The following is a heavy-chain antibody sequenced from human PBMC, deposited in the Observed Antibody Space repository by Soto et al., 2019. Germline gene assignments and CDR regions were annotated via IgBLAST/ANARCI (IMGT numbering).Heavy chain of an antibody. CDR2: IIPMSGRP. J-gene: IGHJ5*02. CDR1: GGTFNSFS. CDR3: TRRGRQSANWFDP. Sequence: QVQLVQSAAEVKTPGSSVKVSCKASGGTFNSFSIDWVRQAPGQGLEWMGGIIPMSGRPNYAQRFQGRVTFSADKSTNSVYMELNRLTHEDTAVYYCTRRGRQSANWFDPWGQGTLVTVSS. V-gene: IGHV1-69*06.